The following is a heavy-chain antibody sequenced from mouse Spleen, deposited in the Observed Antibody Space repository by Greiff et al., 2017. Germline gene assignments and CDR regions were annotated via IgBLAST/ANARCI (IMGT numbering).Heavy chain of an antibody. CDR3: TRVYYGNWYYFDY. D-gene: IGHD2-1*01. Sequence: VQLQQSGTVLARPGASVKMSCKTSGYTFTSYWMHWVKQRPGQGLEWIGAIYPGNSDTSYNQKFKGKAKLTAVTSASTAYMELSSLTNEDSAVYYCTRVYYGNWYYFDYWGQGTTLTVSS. CDR2: IYPGNSDT. CDR1: GYTFTSYW. J-gene: IGHJ2*01. V-gene: IGHV1-5*01.